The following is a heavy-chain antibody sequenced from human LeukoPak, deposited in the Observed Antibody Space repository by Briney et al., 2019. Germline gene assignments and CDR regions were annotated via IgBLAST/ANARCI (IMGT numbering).Heavy chain of an antibody. D-gene: IGHD1-1*01. CDR3: ARPGPTVRYFDY. Sequence: ESLKISCKVSGYSFTTYWIAWVRQMPGKGLEWMGIIYPGDSDTRYSPSFQGQVTISADKSISTAYLQWSSLKASDTAMYYCARPGPTVRYFDYWGQGTLVTVSS. CDR2: IYPGDSDT. V-gene: IGHV5-51*01. J-gene: IGHJ4*02. CDR1: GYSFTTYW.